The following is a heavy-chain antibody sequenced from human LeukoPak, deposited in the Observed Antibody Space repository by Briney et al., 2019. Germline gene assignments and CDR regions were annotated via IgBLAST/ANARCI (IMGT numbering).Heavy chain of an antibody. V-gene: IGHV1-2*06. D-gene: IGHD1-26*01. J-gene: IGHJ4*02. Sequence: GAPVKVSCKASGYTFTGYYMHWVRQAPGQGLEWMGRINPNSGGTNYAQKFQGRVTMTRDTSISTAYMELSRLRSDDTAVYYCARYGGSYSGFDYWGQGTLVTVSS. CDR3: ARYGGSYSGFDY. CDR2: INPNSGGT. CDR1: GYTFTGYY.